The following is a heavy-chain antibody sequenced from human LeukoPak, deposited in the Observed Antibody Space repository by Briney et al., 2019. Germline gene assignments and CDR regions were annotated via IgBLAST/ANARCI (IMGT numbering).Heavy chain of an antibody. Sequence: PGGSLRLSCAASGFKFSDYYMTWIRQAPGKGLEWVSYISSSGDSIYYADSVEGRFTISRDNAKNSLYLQMNSLRAEDTAVYYCAELGITMIGGVWGKGTTVTISS. D-gene: IGHD3-10*02. J-gene: IGHJ6*04. CDR2: ISSSGDSI. CDR3: AELGITMIGGV. V-gene: IGHV3-11*04. CDR1: GFKFSDYY.